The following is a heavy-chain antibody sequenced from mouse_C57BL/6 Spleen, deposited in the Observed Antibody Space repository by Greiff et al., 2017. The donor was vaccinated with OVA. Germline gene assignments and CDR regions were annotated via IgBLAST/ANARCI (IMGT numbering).Heavy chain of an antibody. J-gene: IGHJ2*01. V-gene: IGHV1-50*01. CDR1: GYTFTSYW. D-gene: IGHD1-1*01. CDR3: ANDYYGSSYYY. CDR2: IDPSDSYT. Sequence: QVQLQQPGAELVKPGASVKLSCKASGYTFTSYWMQWVKQRPGQGLEWIGEIDPSDSYTNYNQKFKGKATLTVDTSSSTAYMQLSSLTSEDSAVYYCANDYYGSSYYYWGQGTTLTVSS.